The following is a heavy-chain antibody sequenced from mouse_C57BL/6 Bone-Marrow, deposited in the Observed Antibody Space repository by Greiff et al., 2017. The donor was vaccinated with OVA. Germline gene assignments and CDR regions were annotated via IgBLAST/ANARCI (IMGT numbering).Heavy chain of an antibody. CDR2: ISSGGSYT. CDR1: GFTFSSYG. V-gene: IGHV5-6*01. CDR3: ARHGLYYGNPAWFAY. D-gene: IGHD2-1*01. J-gene: IGHJ3*01. Sequence: DVQLVESGGDLVKPGGSLKLSCAASGFTFSSYGMSWVRQTPDKRLEWVATISSGGSYTYYPDSVKGRFTISRDNAKNTLYLQMSSLKSEDTAIYYCARHGLYYGNPAWFAYWGQGTLVTVSA.